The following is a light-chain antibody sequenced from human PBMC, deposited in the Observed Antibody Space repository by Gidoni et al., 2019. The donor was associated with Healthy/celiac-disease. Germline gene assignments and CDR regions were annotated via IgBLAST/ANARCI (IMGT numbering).Light chain of an antibody. V-gene: IGKV1-5*03. CDR1: QRISSW. CDR3: QQYNSYSRT. Sequence: DIQMTQSPSTLSASVGDRVTITCRASQRISSWLAWYQQKPGKAPKLLIYKASSLESGVPSRFSGSGSGTEFTLTISSPQPDDFATYYCQQYNSYSRTFGQGTKVEIK. CDR2: KAS. J-gene: IGKJ1*01.